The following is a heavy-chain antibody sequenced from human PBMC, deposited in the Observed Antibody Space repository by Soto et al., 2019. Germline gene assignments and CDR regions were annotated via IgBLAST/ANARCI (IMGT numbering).Heavy chain of an antibody. CDR2: IYYSGST. CDR3: ASHHGIWATVTAEYFQH. D-gene: IGHD4-17*01. V-gene: IGHV4-59*01. Sequence: TSETLSLTCTVSGGSISSYYWSWIRQPPGKGLEWIGYIYYSGSTNYNPSLKSRVTISVDTSKNQFSLKLSSVTAADTAVYYCASHHGIWATVTAEYFQHWGQGTLVTVSS. CDR1: GGSISSYY. J-gene: IGHJ1*01.